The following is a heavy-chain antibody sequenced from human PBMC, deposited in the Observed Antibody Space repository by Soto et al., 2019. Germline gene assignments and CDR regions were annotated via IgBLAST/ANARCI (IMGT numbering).Heavy chain of an antibody. Sequence: GASVKVSCKASGYTFTTYALQWVRQAPGQGLEWLGWISAGSGDTRYSQNFQGRVTITRDTSASTAYMELSSLRSEDTAVYYCARVGVWAVRYWGQGTLVTVSS. V-gene: IGHV1-3*01. CDR2: ISAGSGDT. J-gene: IGHJ4*02. D-gene: IGHD3-16*01. CDR3: ARVGVWAVRY. CDR1: GYTFTTYA.